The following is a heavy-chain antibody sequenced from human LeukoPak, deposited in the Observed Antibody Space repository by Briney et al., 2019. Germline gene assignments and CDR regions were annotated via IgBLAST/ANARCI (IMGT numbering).Heavy chain of an antibody. D-gene: IGHD3-3*01. CDR3: ARAGVVSNPNSYWYFDL. CDR1: GGSISSYY. CDR2: IYYRGST. J-gene: IGHJ2*01. Sequence: SETLSLTCTFSGGSISSYYWSWIRQPPGKGLEWIGYIYYRGSTNYNPSLESRVTISVDTSKNQFSLKLSSVTAADTAVYYCARAGVVSNPNSYWYFDLWGRGTLVTVSS. V-gene: IGHV4-59*01.